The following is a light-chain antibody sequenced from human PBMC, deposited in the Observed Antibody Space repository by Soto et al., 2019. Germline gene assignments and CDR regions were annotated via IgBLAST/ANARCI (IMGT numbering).Light chain of an antibody. CDR2: DAS. V-gene: IGKV1-33*01. CDR1: HDIKKY. J-gene: IGKJ5*01. CDR3: QRYDSLPPT. Sequence: DIQMTQSPSSLSASVGDRVTITCQASHDIKKYLNWYQEKPGKAPKLLIYDASNLQTGVPSRLSGSVSGTHFTFSFSALQPGDIATYYCQRYDSLPPTFGQGTRMDIK.